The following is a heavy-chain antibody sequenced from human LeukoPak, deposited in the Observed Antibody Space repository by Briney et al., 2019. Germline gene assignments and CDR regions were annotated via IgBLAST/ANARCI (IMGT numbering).Heavy chain of an antibody. CDR1: GGSISSGGYY. V-gene: IGHV4-31*03. CDR3: ARQRGYSYEFDY. CDR2: IYYSGST. D-gene: IGHD5-18*01. J-gene: IGHJ4*02. Sequence: SQTLSLTCTVSGGSISSGGYYWRWIRQHPGKGLEWIGYIYYSGSTYYNPSLKSRVTISVDTSKNQFSLKLSSVTAADTAVYYCARQRGYSYEFDYWGQGTLVTVSS.